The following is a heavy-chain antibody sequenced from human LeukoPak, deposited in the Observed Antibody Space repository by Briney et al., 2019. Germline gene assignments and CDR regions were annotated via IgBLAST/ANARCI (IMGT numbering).Heavy chain of an antibody. Sequence: ASVKVSCKASGYTFNIYGIGWVRQAPGQGLEGMGWISTYNGNTDYAQKGQGRVNLTTDIPTNTAYMELRSLRSDDTAIYYCARGDSGPDYWGQGTLVTVSS. CDR2: ISTYNGNT. J-gene: IGHJ4*02. D-gene: IGHD6-19*01. CDR3: ARGDSGPDY. CDR1: GYTFNIYG. V-gene: IGHV1-18*01.